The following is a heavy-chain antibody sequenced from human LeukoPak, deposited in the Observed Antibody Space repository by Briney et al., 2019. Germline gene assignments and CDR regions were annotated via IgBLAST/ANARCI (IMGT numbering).Heavy chain of an antibody. Sequence: ASVKVSCKASGGTLSSYAISWVRQAPGQGLEWMRGIIPIFGTANYAQKFQGRVTITTDESTSTAYMELSSLRSEDTAVYYCARGLTAMVRGVNDWFDPWGQGTLVTVSS. D-gene: IGHD3-10*01. V-gene: IGHV1-69*05. CDR2: IIPIFGTA. J-gene: IGHJ5*02. CDR3: ARGLTAMVRGVNDWFDP. CDR1: GGTLSSYA.